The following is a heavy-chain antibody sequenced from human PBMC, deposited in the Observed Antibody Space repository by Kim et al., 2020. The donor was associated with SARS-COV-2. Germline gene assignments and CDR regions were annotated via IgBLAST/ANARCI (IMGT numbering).Heavy chain of an antibody. Sequence: QKFQGEVTMTRDTSISTAYMELSRLRSDDTAVYYCARDEEYSSPEDAFDIWGQGTMVTVSS. D-gene: IGHD6-6*01. CDR3: ARDEEYSSPEDAFDI. J-gene: IGHJ3*02. V-gene: IGHV1-2*02.